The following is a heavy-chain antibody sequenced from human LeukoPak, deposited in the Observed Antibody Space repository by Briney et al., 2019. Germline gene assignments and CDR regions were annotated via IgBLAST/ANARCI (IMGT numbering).Heavy chain of an antibody. CDR3: ARGVFRKEN. CDR2: IKQDGSDK. D-gene: IGHD2-8*01. V-gene: IGHV3-7*04. J-gene: IGHJ4*02. CDR1: GFTFSNYW. Sequence: GGSLRLSCAASGFTFSNYWMSWVRQAPGKGLEWVANIKQDGSDKYYVDSVKGRFTISRDNAKNSLYLQMNSLRAEDTAVYYSARGVFRKENWGQGTLVTVSS.